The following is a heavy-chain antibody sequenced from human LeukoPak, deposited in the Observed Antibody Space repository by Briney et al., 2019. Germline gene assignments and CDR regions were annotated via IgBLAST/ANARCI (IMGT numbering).Heavy chain of an antibody. CDR3: TSDWSGPGDY. J-gene: IGHJ4*02. Sequence: GGSLRLSCVASGFTFSNAWMSWVRQAPGKGLEWVGQIKSTTDGGTTDYAAPVKSRFTISRDDSKNTLYLQINSLKSEDTAFYYCTSDWSGPGDYWGQGTLVTVSS. CDR1: GFTFSNAW. V-gene: IGHV3-15*01. D-gene: IGHD3-9*01. CDR2: IKSTTDGGTT.